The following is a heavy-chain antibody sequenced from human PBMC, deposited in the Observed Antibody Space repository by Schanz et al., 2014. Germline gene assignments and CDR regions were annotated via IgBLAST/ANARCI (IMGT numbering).Heavy chain of an antibody. CDR2: VHPGGST. CDR3: AKGRFGELSAFDI. D-gene: IGHD3-10*01. CDR1: RFTVTNAW. Sequence: EAHLVESGGGLVKPGGSLTLSCAASRFTVTNAWMSWVRQAPGKGLEWVSFVHPGGSTYYPDSVKGRFTISRDNAKNSLYLEMNSLRAEDTAVYYCAKGRFGELSAFDICGQGTMVTVSS. J-gene: IGHJ3*02. V-gene: IGHV3-66*01.